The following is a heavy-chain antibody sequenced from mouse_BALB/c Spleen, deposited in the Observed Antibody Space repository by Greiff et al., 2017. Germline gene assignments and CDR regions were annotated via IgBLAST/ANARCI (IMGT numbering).Heavy chain of an antibody. CDR1: GFTFSDYY. V-gene: IGHV5-4*02. CDR3: ARAGGDYRYFDV. J-gene: IGHJ1*01. Sequence: EVQRVESGGGLVKPGGSLKLSCAASGFTFSDYYMYWVRQTPEKRLEWVATISDGGSYTYYPDSVKGRFTISRDNAKNNLYLQMSSLKSEDTAMYYCARAGGDYRYFDVWGAGTTVTVSS. CDR2: ISDGGSYT. D-gene: IGHD2-12*01.